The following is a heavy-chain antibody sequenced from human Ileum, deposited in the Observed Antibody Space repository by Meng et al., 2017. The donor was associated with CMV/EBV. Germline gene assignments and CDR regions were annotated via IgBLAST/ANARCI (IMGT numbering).Heavy chain of an antibody. CDR2: VYSSGST. D-gene: IGHD2-2*01. CDR3: ARGSSSWAFDY. Sequence: QVQVQASGPGTVKPSDTLSLTCTVSGGSISGYYWSWIRQPATKGLEWIGRVYSSGSTDYNPSLQSRVTMSVDTSKNQFSLKLSSVTAADTAVYYCARGSSSWAFDYWGQGTLVTVSS. CDR1: GGSISGYY. J-gene: IGHJ4*02. V-gene: IGHV4-4*07.